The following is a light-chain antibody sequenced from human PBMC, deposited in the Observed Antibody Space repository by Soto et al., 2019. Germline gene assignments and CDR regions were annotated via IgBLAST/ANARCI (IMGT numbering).Light chain of an antibody. CDR1: SSDVGRYNY. Sequence: SVLTQPRSVSGSPGQSVTISCTGTSSDVGRYNYVSWYQHHPGKAPKLMIYDVSTRPSGVPDRFSGSKSGTTASLTISGLQAEDEADYYCCSYAGSPYVFGTGTKVTVL. V-gene: IGLV2-11*01. CDR2: DVS. J-gene: IGLJ1*01. CDR3: CSYAGSPYV.